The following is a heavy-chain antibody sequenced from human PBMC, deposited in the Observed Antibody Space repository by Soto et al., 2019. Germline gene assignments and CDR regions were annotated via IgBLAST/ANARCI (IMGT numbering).Heavy chain of an antibody. D-gene: IGHD1-26*01. Sequence: QVQLVQSGAEVKKPGSSVKVSCKASGGSFTTNALSWVRQAPGQGLEWIGGIIFVFDTSNYAQKFQGRVTMTADESTSTAYRELSSLRSEDTAVYYCARENGGTYNGAFDIWGQGTMVTVSS. J-gene: IGHJ3*02. CDR2: IIFVFDTS. CDR1: GGSFTTNA. CDR3: ARENGGTYNGAFDI. V-gene: IGHV1-69*01.